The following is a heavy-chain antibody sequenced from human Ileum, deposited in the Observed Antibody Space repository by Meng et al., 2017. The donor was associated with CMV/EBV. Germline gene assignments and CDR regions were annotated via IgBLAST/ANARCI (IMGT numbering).Heavy chain of an antibody. J-gene: IGHJ4*02. CDR1: GYTFTNHD. CDR3: TRGDY. Sequence: ASVKVSCKAFGYTFTNHDINWVRQGAGQGLEWVGAINPNSGNTDHAQKLQGRVTLTRNISVKTVYMELTDLRSDDAAIYYCTRGDYWGQGTLVTVSS. V-gene: IGHV1-8*02. CDR2: INPNSGNT.